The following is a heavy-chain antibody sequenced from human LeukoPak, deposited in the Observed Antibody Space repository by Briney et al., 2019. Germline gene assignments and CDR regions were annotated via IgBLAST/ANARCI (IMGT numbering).Heavy chain of an antibody. Sequence: GGSLRLSCAASGFTFSSYAMSWVRQAPGKGLEWVSSIGGSGGSSYYADSVKGRFTISRDNSKNTLYLQMNSLRAEDTAVYYCAKVETAAAATLRGFDYWGQGTLVTVSS. CDR2: IGGSGGSS. CDR3: AKVETAAAATLRGFDY. V-gene: IGHV3-23*01. CDR1: GFTFSSYA. J-gene: IGHJ4*02. D-gene: IGHD6-13*01.